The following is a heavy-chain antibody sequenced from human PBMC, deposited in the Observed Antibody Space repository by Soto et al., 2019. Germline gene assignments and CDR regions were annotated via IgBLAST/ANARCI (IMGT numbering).Heavy chain of an antibody. Sequence: GASVKVSCKASGYTFTSYYMHWVRQAPGQGLEWMGIINPSGGSTSYAQKFQGRVTMTRDTSTSTVYMELSSLRSEDTAVYYCARVALGPEAYYDFWSGYYTFDYWGQGTLVTVSS. V-gene: IGHV1-46*01. CDR2: INPSGGST. D-gene: IGHD3-3*01. CDR1: GYTFTSYY. CDR3: ARVALGPEAYYDFWSGYYTFDY. J-gene: IGHJ4*02.